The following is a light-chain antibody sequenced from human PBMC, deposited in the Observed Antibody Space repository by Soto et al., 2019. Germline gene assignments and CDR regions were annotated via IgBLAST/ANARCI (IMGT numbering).Light chain of an antibody. CDR3: QQYGSSSWT. CDR1: QSVSSSY. V-gene: IGKV3-20*01. J-gene: IGKJ1*01. Sequence: LSCRASQSVSSSYLAWYQQKPGQAPRLLIYGASSRATGIPDRFSGSGSGTDFTLTISRLEPEDFAVYYCQQYGSSSWTFGQGTKVDIK. CDR2: GAS.